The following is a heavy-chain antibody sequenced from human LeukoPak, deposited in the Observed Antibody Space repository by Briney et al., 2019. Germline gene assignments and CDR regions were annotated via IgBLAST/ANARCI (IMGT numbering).Heavy chain of an antibody. D-gene: IGHD3-3*01. Sequence: PGRSLRLSCAASGFTFSNYGMHWVRQAPGKGLEWVAVIWYDGSNKYYADSVKGRFTISRDNSKNTLYLQMNSLRAEDTAVYYCARGGTGFWSGYPPHYWGQGTLVTVSS. CDR1: GFTFSNYG. CDR3: ARGGTGFWSGYPPHY. V-gene: IGHV3-33*08. J-gene: IGHJ4*02. CDR2: IWYDGSNK.